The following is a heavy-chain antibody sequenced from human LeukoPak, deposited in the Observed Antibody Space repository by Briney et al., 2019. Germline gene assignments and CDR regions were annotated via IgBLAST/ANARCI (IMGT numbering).Heavy chain of an antibody. J-gene: IGHJ6*02. CDR3: AKGRGSATYYDILTDYTLYYGMDV. Sequence: QPGGSLRLSCAASGFTVGSNYMSWVRQAPGKGLEWVSVIYSGGSTYYADSVKGRFTISRDNSKNTLYLQMNSLRAKDTAIYYCAKGRGSATYYDILTDYTLYYGMDVWGQGTTVTVSS. D-gene: IGHD3-9*01. CDR2: IYSGGST. V-gene: IGHV3-66*01. CDR1: GFTVGSNY.